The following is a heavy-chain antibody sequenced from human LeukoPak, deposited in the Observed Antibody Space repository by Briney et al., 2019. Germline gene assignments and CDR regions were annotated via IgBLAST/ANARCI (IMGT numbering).Heavy chain of an antibody. CDR3: ARARTTSYYYYYYYMDV. J-gene: IGHJ6*03. D-gene: IGHD4-17*01. CDR2: MSIDGSSR. Sequence: PGGSLRLSCAASGFIFSDYYMSWIRQAPGKGLEWLSYMSIDGSSRYYADSVKGRFTISRDNAKNSLYLQMNSLRAEDTAVYYCARARTTSYYYYYYYMDVWGKGTTVTVSS. CDR1: GFIFSDYY. V-gene: IGHV3-11*04.